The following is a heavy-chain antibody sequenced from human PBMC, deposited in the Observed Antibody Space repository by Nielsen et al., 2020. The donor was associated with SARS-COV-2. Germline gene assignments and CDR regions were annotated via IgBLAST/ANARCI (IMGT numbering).Heavy chain of an antibody. CDR3: AGKQQLYYYGMDV. J-gene: IGHJ6*02. Sequence: ASVKVSCKASGYTFTSYGISWVRQAPGQGLEWMGWISAYNGNTNYAQKFQGRVTMTRNTSISTAYMELSSLRSEDTAVYYCAGKQQLYYYGMDVWGQGTTVTVSS. CDR1: GYTFTSYG. D-gene: IGHD6-13*01. V-gene: IGHV1-18*01. CDR2: ISAYNGNT.